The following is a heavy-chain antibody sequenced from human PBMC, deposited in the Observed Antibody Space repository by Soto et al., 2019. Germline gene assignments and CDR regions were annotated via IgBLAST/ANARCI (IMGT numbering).Heavy chain of an antibody. CDR3: TREQSDDNYFDP. CDR2: IYYSGGT. D-gene: IGHD6-19*01. Sequence: GPGPDPPSETLSLTCTVSGAAPSSGGYFYTWVRQPPGKGLEWLGYIYYSGGTNYNPSLKSRVTISLDKSKSQFSLRLISVTAADTAVYYCTREQSDDNYFDPWGQGTLVTVSS. J-gene: IGHJ5*02. CDR1: GAAPSSGGYF. V-gene: IGHV4-61*08.